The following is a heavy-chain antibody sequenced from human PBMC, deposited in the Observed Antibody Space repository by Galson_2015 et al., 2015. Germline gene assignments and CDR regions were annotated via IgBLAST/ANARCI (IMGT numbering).Heavy chain of an antibody. D-gene: IGHD6-19*01. J-gene: IGHJ4*02. CDR3: ARKGRVYSSGWYTQYFDY. CDR1: GFTFSSYG. V-gene: IGHV3-33*01. Sequence: SLRLSCAASGFTFSSYGMHWVRQAPGKGLEWVAVIWYDGSNKYYADSVKGRFTISRDNSKNTLYLQMNSLRAEDTAVYYCARKGRVYSSGWYTQYFDYWGQGTLVTVSS. CDR2: IWYDGSNK.